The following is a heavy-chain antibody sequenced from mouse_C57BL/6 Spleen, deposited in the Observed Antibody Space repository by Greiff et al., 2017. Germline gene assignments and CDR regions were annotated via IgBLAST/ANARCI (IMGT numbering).Heavy chain of an antibody. V-gene: IGHV1-22*01. J-gene: IGHJ2*01. Sequence: EVQLQQSGPELVKPGASVKMSCKASGYTFTDYYMHWVKQRHGKSLEWIGYINPNNGGTSYNKKFKGKATLTVNKSSSTAYMGRRSLTSEDSAVYDCARGVGSSYFDYWGQGTTLTVSS. D-gene: IGHD1-1*01. CDR1: GYTFTDYY. CDR2: INPNNGGT. CDR3: ARGVGSSYFDY.